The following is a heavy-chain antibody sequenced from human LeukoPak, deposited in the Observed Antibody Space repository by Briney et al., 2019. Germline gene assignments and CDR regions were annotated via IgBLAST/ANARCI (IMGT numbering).Heavy chain of an antibody. Sequence: PSELLSLTCTIPGDSISSYYGSCILQPPGKGPGSVGHIYYTGSTNYNLSLKSLVTISLDSSKNQFSLKLSSVTAADTTVYYCARSPSGWIQLWPHGQAFDIWGQETMVTVSS. CDR3: ARSPSGWIQLWPHGQAFDI. V-gene: IGHV4-59*01. CDR2: IYYTGST. CDR1: GDSISSYY. D-gene: IGHD5-18*01. J-gene: IGHJ3*02.